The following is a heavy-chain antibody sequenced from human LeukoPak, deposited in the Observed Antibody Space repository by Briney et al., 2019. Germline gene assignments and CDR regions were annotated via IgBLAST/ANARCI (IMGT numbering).Heavy chain of an antibody. D-gene: IGHD5-18*01. CDR2: ISSNGRST. CDR1: GFTFSIYA. Sequence: GGSLRLSCAASGFTFSIYAMYWVRQAPGKGLEYVSAISSNGRSTYYANSVKGRFTISRDNSKDTLYLQMGSLRAEDMAVYYCARGLVDTAMVTIGYYYYYMDVWGKGTTVTVSS. CDR3: ARGLVDTAMVTIGYYYYYMDV. J-gene: IGHJ6*03. V-gene: IGHV3-64*01.